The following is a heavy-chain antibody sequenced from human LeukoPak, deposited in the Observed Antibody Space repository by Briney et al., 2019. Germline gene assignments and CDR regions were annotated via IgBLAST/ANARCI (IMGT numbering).Heavy chain of an antibody. CDR2: IKEDGSEK. J-gene: IGHJ6*03. D-gene: IGHD1-14*01. CDR1: GFTFSSYW. V-gene: IGHV3-7*01. CDR3: ARTPEYYYYMDV. Sequence: PGGSLRLSRAASGFTFSSYWMSWVRQAPGKGLEWVANIKEDGSEKYYVDSVKGRFTISRDNAKNSLYLQMDSLRADDTAVYYCARTPEYYYYMDVWGKGTTVTISS.